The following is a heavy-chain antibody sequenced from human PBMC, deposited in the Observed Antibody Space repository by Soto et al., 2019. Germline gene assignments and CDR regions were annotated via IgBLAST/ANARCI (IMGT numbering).Heavy chain of an antibody. D-gene: IGHD6-19*01. V-gene: IGHV1-69*08. Sequence: QVQLVQSGAEVKKPGSSVKVSCKASGGTFSSYTISWVRQAPGQGLEWMGRIIPILGIANYAQKFQGRVTITADKFTSTAYMALSSLRSYYSSVYSFKRDVAGRQAGDWGQGTLVTVSS. CDR2: IIPILGIA. J-gene: IGHJ4*02. CDR1: GGTFSSYT. CDR3: KRDVAGRQAGD.